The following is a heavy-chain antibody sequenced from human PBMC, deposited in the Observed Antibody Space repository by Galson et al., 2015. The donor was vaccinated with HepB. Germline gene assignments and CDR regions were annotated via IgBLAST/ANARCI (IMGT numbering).Heavy chain of an antibody. CDR3: ARLEGGLRLGELSLFDQ. V-gene: IGHV5-51*01. D-gene: IGHD3-16*02. Sequence: QSGAEVKKPGESLKISCTGSGYTFSNFWIGWVRQMPGKGLAWMGMLYPGDSDTRYSSSFQGHVTISADKSISTAYLQWRSLKASDTAMYYCARLEGGLRLGELSLFDQWGQGTLVIVSS. J-gene: IGHJ4*02. CDR2: LYPGDSDT. CDR1: GYTFSNFW.